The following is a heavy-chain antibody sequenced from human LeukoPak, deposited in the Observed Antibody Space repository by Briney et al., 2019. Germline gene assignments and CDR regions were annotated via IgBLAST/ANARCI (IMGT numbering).Heavy chain of an antibody. D-gene: IGHD1-7*01. Sequence: GGSLRPSCAASGFTFSSYAMHWVRQAPGKGLEYVSAISSNGGSTYYANSVKGRFTISRDNSKNTLYLQMGSLRAEDMAMYYCARGHNWNYGYYYYGMDVWGQGTTVTVSS. CDR1: GFTFSSYA. V-gene: IGHV3-64*01. CDR3: ARGHNWNYGYYYYGMDV. J-gene: IGHJ6*02. CDR2: ISSNGGST.